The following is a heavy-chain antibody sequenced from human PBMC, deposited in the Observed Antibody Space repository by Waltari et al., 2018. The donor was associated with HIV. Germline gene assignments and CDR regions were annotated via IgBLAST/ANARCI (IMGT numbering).Heavy chain of an antibody. CDR1: GFPFRRAS. Sequence: EVQLVESGGGLVQPGGSLSLSCAASGFPFRRASTHWVRQAPGKVMEWVSYISSSNSTIYYADSVKGRFTSSRDNAKNSLYLQMNSLRAEDTAVYYCARDDYGMDVWGQGTTVTVSS. CDR2: ISSSNSTI. J-gene: IGHJ6*02. CDR3: ARDDYGMDV. V-gene: IGHV3-48*04.